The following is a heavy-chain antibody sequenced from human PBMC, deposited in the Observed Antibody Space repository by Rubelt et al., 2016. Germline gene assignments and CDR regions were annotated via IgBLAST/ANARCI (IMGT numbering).Heavy chain of an antibody. CDR1: DGSFSGYY. CDR2: INHSGSI. Sequence: QAQLLQWGAGLLKPSETLSLICGFSDGSFSGYYWSWIRQPPGKGLEWIGEINHSGSINYNPSLKTRVTISVDTSENQFFLMLSAVTAADTELYYCARREGWSGINGSLGKGHWGQGTLVTVSS. CDR3: ARREGWSGINGSLGKGH. V-gene: IGHV4-34*02. J-gene: IGHJ4*02. D-gene: IGHD3-3*01.